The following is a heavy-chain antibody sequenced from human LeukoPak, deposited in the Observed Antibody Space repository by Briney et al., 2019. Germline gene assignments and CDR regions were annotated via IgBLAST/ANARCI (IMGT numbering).Heavy chain of an antibody. J-gene: IGHJ6*03. Sequence: GGSLRLSCAASGFTFSHYAMHWVRQAPGKGLEWVAVISYDGGNKYYADSVKGRFTISRDNSKNTVYMQMKSLRVEYTAVYYCARGPYYDFWSGYYTSYYYYYMDVWGKGTTVTVSS. V-gene: IGHV3-30*04. CDR1: GFTFSHYA. CDR3: ARGPYYDFWSGYYTSYYYYYMDV. D-gene: IGHD3-3*01. CDR2: ISYDGGNK.